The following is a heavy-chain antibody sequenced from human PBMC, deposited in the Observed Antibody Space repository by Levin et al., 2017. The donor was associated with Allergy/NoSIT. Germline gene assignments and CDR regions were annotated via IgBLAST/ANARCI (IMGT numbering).Heavy chain of an antibody. CDR1: GGTFSSYA. CDR3: ATPDYYGSGSYYNTFDY. J-gene: IGHJ4*02. Sequence: KISCKASGGTFSSYAISWVRQAPGQGLEWMGGIIPILGTANYAQKFQGRVTITADESTSTAYMELSSLRSEDTAVYYCATPDYYGSGSYYNTFDYWGQGTLVTVSS. D-gene: IGHD3-10*01. CDR2: IIPILGTA. V-gene: IGHV1-69*01.